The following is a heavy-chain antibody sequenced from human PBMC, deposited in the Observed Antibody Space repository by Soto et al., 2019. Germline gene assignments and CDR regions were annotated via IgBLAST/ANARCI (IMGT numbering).Heavy chain of an antibody. CDR2: IYHSGYTRT. V-gene: IGHV4-4*02. D-gene: IGHD6-13*01. CDR3: SILVTMSGTRGFDY. CDR1: GGSISGTNW. J-gene: IGHJ4*02. Sequence: QVHLQESGPGLVKPSGTLSLNCAVSGGSISGTNWWGWVRQPPGEGLEWIGEIYHSGYTRTNYNPTLKARAPISLYESENRLSLVLTAVTDADTAVYFRSILVTMSGTRGFDYWGQGILFTASS.